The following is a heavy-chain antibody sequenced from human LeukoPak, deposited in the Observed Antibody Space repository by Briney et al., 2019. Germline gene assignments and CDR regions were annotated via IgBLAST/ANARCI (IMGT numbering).Heavy chain of an antibody. Sequence: PGRSLRLSCAASGFTFSSYAMHWVRQAPGKGLEWVAVVSYDGSNKYYADSVKGLFTISRDNSKNTLYLQMNSLRAEDTAVYYCAREFRPNNWYFDLWGRGTLVTVSS. D-gene: IGHD2-8*01. CDR2: VSYDGSNK. CDR1: GFTFSSYA. CDR3: AREFRPNNWYFDL. J-gene: IGHJ2*01. V-gene: IGHV3-30-3*01.